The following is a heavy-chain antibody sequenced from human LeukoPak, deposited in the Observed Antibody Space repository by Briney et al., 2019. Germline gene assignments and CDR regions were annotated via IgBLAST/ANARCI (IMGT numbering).Heavy chain of an antibody. Sequence: GGSLRLSCAASGFTFSSYSMNWVRQAPGKGLEWVSYISSSGSTIYYADSVKGRFTISRDNAKNSLYLQMNSLRAEDTAVYYCATDSSGYYQHSGYYYYGMDVWGQGTTVTVSS. D-gene: IGHD3-22*01. CDR1: GFTFSSYS. CDR2: ISSSGSTI. CDR3: ATDSSGYYQHSGYYYYGMDV. J-gene: IGHJ6*02. V-gene: IGHV3-48*04.